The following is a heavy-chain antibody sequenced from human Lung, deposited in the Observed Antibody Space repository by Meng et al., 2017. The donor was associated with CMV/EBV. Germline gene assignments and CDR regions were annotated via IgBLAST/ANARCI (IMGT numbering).Heavy chain of an antibody. CDR3: VADSITSPNLDF. Sequence: EVQLVESXXCLVQPGGSLRVSCGAVGYSVSGKYMSWVRQAPGKGLEWISIIFLDGKTYYVDSVRGRFVISRDNSKNIMDLQMNSLRVEDTAVYYCVADSITSPNLDFWGRGTLVTVSS. D-gene: IGHD2-21*01. CDR1: GYSVSGKY. J-gene: IGHJ4*02. CDR2: IFLDGKT. V-gene: IGHV3-66*01.